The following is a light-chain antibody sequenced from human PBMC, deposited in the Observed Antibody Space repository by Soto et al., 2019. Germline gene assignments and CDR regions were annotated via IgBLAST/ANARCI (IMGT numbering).Light chain of an antibody. J-gene: IGLJ2*01. CDR2: DVS. Sequence: QSALTQPASVSGSPGQSITIPCTGTSSDVGGYNYVSWYQHHPGKAPKLMIYDVSARPSGVSNRLSGSKSGNTASLTISDLQAEDEADYYCSSYTSASTLVVFGGGTKLTVL. CDR1: SSDVGGYNY. V-gene: IGLV2-14*03. CDR3: SSYTSASTLVV.